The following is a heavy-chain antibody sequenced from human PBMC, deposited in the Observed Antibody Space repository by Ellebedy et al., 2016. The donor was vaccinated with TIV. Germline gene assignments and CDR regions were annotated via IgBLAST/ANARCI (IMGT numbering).Heavy chain of an antibody. Sequence: SETLSLTCAVYGGSFSGYYWSWIRQPPGKGLEWIGEINHSGSTNYNPSLKSRVTISVDTSKNQFSLKLSSVTAADTAVYYCARDQGYDTTDNYYYYYGMDVWGQGTTVTVSS. J-gene: IGHJ6*02. CDR2: INHSGST. CDR3: ARDQGYDTTDNYYYYYGMDV. CDR1: GGSFSGYY. V-gene: IGHV4-34*01. D-gene: IGHD1-1*01.